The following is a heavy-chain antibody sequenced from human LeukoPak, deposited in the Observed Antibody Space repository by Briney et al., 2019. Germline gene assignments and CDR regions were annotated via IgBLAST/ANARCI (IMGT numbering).Heavy chain of an antibody. J-gene: IGHJ4*01. Sequence: SGPTLVNPTPPLTLTCTFSGFSLSTSGVGVGWIRQPPGKALEWLALIFWDDDERYTPSLKSRLTITKDTSKNQVVRTITNMGPGDTTPYYCAPRITGLFDYSGEGTLVNASS. V-gene: IGHV2-5*02. CDR3: APRITGLFDY. CDR2: IFWDDDE. CDR1: GFSLSTSGVG. D-gene: IGHD1-20*01.